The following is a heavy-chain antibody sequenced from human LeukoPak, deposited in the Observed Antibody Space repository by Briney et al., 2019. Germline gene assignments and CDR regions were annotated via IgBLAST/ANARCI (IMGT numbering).Heavy chain of an antibody. CDR3: ARNGRGARQFQH. CDR1: GYTFTSYD. D-gene: IGHD6-6*01. J-gene: IGHJ1*01. CDR2: MNPNSGNT. V-gene: IGHV1-8*03. Sequence: ASVKVSCKPSGYTFTSYDINWVRQATGQGLEWMGWMNPNSGNTGYAQKFQGRVTITRNTSISTAYMELSSLRSEATAVYYCARNGRGARQFQHWGQGTLVTVSS.